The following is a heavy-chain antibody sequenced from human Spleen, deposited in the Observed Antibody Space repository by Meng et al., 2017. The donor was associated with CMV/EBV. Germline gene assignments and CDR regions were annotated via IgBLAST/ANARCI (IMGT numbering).Heavy chain of an antibody. CDR1: GYTFTNYD. D-gene: IGHD6-6*01. Sequence: ASVKVSCKASGYTFTNYDINWVRQATGQGLEWMGWMNSHSGNTSYAQNFQGRVTMTRDTPIPTAYLDLSSLRSEDTAVYYCARGPLRAPRPYFFDSWGQGTLVTVSS. J-gene: IGHJ4*02. V-gene: IGHV1-8*01. CDR3: ARGPLRAPRPYFFDS. CDR2: MNSHSGNT.